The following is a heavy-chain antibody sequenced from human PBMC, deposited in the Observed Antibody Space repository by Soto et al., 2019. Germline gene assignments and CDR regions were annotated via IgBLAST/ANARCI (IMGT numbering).Heavy chain of an antibody. CDR3: AKDINTGTTAFDI. D-gene: IGHD1-7*01. Sequence: GGSLRLSCAASGFTFSSYAMSWVRQAPGKGLEWVSGISWNSGSIGYADSVKGRFTISRDNAKNSLYLQMNSLRAEDTALYYCAKDINTGTTAFDIWGQGTMVTVSS. J-gene: IGHJ3*02. CDR1: GFTFSSYA. V-gene: IGHV3-9*01. CDR2: ISWNSGSI.